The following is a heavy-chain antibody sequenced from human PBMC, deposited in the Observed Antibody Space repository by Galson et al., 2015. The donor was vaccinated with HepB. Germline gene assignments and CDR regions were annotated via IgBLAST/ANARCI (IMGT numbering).Heavy chain of an antibody. CDR1: GYTFTSYA. CDR2: INAGNGNT. J-gene: IGHJ6*02. V-gene: IGHV1-3*01. D-gene: IGHD6-19*01. Sequence: SVKVSCKASGYTFTSYAMHWVRQAPGQRLEWMGWINAGNGNTKYSQKFQGRVTITRDTSASTAYMELSSLRSEDTAVYYCARGGAVAGTGDYYYYYGMDVWGQGITVTVSS. CDR3: ARGGAVAGTGDYYYYYGMDV.